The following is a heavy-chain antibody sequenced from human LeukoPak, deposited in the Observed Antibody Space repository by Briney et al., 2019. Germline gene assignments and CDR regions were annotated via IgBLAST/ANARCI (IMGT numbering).Heavy chain of an antibody. Sequence: PGGSLRLSCAASEFTFSDYYMSWIRQAPGKGLEWVSYISSSGSTIYYADSVKGRFTISRDNAKNSLYLQMNSLRAEDTAVYYCARDSVVPAAMGRAYYYYYYGMDVWGQGTTVTVSS. D-gene: IGHD2-2*01. CDR1: EFTFSDYY. CDR2: ISSSGSTI. J-gene: IGHJ6*02. CDR3: ARDSVVPAAMGRAYYYYYYGMDV. V-gene: IGHV3-11*01.